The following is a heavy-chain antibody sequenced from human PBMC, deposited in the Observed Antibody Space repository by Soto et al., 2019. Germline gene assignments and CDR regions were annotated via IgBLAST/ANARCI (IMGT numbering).Heavy chain of an antibody. CDR1: GFAFGNYG. Sequence: QVQLVESGGGVVQPGRSLTLSCAASGFAFGNYGIHWVRQAPGKGLEWVAVIWSDGSSKYYGDSVKGRFTISRDNSKNTWYWKMTTRRAEDPPVYYCARDWWENPPGKETLTKSDSWGRGPWSPSPQ. CDR2: IWSDGSSK. CDR3: ARDWWENPPGKETLTKSDS. J-gene: IGHJ4*02. V-gene: IGHV3-33*01. D-gene: IGHD1-26*01.